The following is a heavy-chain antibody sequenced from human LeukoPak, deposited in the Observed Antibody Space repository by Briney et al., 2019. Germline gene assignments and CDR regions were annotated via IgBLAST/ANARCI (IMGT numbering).Heavy chain of an antibody. V-gene: IGHV3-30*18. Sequence: PGRSLRLSCAASGFTFSSYGMHWVRQAPGKGLEWVAVISYDGSNKYYADSVKGRFTISRDNSKNTLYLQMNSLRAEDTAVYYCAKEMGGSPNDAFDIWGQGTMVTVSS. D-gene: IGHD1-26*01. J-gene: IGHJ3*02. CDR3: AKEMGGSPNDAFDI. CDR1: GFTFSSYG. CDR2: ISYDGSNK.